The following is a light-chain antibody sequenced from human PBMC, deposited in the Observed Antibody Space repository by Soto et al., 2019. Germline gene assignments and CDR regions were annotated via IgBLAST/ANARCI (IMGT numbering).Light chain of an antibody. CDR3: QQLWTYPLT. V-gene: IGKV1-9*01. Sequence: DTQLTQSPSFLSASVGYRVTITCRASQDVSRSLGWYQQKPGKAPKLLISAASTLHSGVPSRFSGSGSGTDFTLTISSLQPEDFATYYCQQLWTYPLTFGGGTKVEI. CDR1: QDVSRS. J-gene: IGKJ4*01. CDR2: AAS.